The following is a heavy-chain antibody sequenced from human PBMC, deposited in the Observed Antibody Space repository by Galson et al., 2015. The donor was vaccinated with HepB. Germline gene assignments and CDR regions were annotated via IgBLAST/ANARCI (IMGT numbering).Heavy chain of an antibody. CDR1: GFTFSSHA. V-gene: IGHV3-23*01. Sequence: SLRLSCAAFGFTFSSHAMSWVRQAPGKGLEWVSGISGSGGSTHCADSVKGRFTISRDNSKNTLYLQMNSLRAEDTAVYYCAKDMEWLVPIYHFDYWGQGTLVTVSS. J-gene: IGHJ4*02. D-gene: IGHD6-19*01. CDR2: ISGSGGST. CDR3: AKDMEWLVPIYHFDY.